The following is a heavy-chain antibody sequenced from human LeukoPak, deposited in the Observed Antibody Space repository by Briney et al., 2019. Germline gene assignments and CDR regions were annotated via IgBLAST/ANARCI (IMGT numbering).Heavy chain of an antibody. J-gene: IGHJ4*02. CDR1: GFTFSSYW. CDR2: ITSDGSGT. Sequence: GGSLRLSCAASGFTFSSYWMYWVRQAPGKGLMWVSRITSDGSGTSYADSVKGRFTISRDNAKNTLYLQMNSLRAEDTAVYYCARGSAKGGRGLQWLVQGVNDYWGQGTLVTVSS. V-gene: IGHV3-74*01. CDR3: ARGSAKGGRGLQWLVQGVNDY. D-gene: IGHD6-19*01.